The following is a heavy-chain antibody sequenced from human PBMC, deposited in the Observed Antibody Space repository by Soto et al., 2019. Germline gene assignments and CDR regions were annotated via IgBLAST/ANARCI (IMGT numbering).Heavy chain of an antibody. CDR1: GGSFSGYY. D-gene: IGHD2-8*01. CDR2: INHSGST. V-gene: IGHV4-34*01. J-gene: IGHJ6*03. CDR3: ARGGRYCTNGVCYTRAYYYYYMDV. Sequence: SETLSLTCAVYGGSFSGYYWSWIRQPPGKGLEWIGEINHSGSTNYNPSLKSRVTISVDTSKNQFSLKLSSVTAADTAVYYCARGGRYCTNGVCYTRAYYYYYMDVWGKGTTVTVSS.